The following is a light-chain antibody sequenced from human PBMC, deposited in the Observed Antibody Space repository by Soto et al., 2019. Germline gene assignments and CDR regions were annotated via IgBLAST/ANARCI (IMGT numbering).Light chain of an antibody. CDR2: GAS. CDR1: QSVSSNY. J-gene: IGKJ1*01. Sequence: EIVLTQSPGTLSLSPGERATLSCRASQSVSSNYLAWYQQKPGQAPRLLIYGASSRATGIPDRFIGSGSGTDFTLTISRLEPEDFAVYCGQQYGSSPTTFGQGTKVEIK. CDR3: QQYGSSPTT. V-gene: IGKV3-20*01.